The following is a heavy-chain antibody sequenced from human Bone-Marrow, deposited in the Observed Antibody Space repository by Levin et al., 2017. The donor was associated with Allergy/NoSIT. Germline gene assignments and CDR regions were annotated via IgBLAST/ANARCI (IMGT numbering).Heavy chain of an antibody. CDR1: AFTFSTYA. V-gene: IGHV3-23*01. D-gene: IGHD5-12*01. CDR3: AKGQIVATIRGSLDC. CDR2: ISGSGGST. Sequence: RPGGSLRLSCAASAFTFSTYAMSWVRQAPGKGLEWVSTISGSGGSTYYADSVKGRFTISRDNSENTLYLQMNSLRAEDTAVYYCAKGQIVATIRGSLDCWGQGTLVTVSS. J-gene: IGHJ4*02.